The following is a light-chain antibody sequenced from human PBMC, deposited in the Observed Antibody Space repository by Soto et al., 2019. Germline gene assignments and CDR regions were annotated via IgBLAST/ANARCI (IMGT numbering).Light chain of an antibody. CDR1: QSLRSTY. CDR2: DAS. CDR3: QQYGNSPYT. Sequence: EIVLTQSPGTLSLSPGERATLSCRASQSLRSTYLAWYRQKPGQAPRLLIYDASTRATGIPDRFTGSGSGTDFTLTISRVEPEDFAVFYCQQYGNSPYTFGQGTRLEIK. V-gene: IGKV3-20*01. J-gene: IGKJ2*01.